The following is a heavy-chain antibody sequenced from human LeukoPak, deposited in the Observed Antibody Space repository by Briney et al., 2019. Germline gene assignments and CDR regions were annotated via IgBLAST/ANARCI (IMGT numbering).Heavy chain of an antibody. CDR2: FYRGETT. Sequence: PGGSLRLSCAASGFTVSSSYMYWVRQAPGKGLEWVSFFYRGETTYYAESVRGRFTISRDISKNTLYLLMNSLIPEDTAVYYCATQQGGNPAYWGQGTLVTVSS. V-gene: IGHV3-53*01. D-gene: IGHD1-14*01. CDR3: ATQQGGNPAY. J-gene: IGHJ4*02. CDR1: GFTVSSSY.